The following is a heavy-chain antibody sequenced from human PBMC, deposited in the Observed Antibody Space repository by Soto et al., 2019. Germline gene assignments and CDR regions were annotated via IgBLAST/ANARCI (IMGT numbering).Heavy chain of an antibody. D-gene: IGHD6-6*01. Sequence: EVQLVESGGGLVQPGGSLRLSCAASGFTFSSYSMNWVRQAPGKGLEWVSYISSSSSTIYYAVSVKGRFTISRDNAKNSLYLQMNSLRAEDTAVYYCARAARRGDYYYYYMDVWGKGTTVTVSS. CDR1: GFTFSSYS. J-gene: IGHJ6*03. CDR2: ISSSSSTI. CDR3: ARAARRGDYYYYYMDV. V-gene: IGHV3-48*01.